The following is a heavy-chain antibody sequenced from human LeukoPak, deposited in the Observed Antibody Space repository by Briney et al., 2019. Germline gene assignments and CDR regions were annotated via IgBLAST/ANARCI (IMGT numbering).Heavy chain of an antibody. D-gene: IGHD1-26*01. CDR2: IRSKTYGGTI. Sequence: GGSLRLSCTTSGFTFGDYAMSWVRQAPGKGLEWVGFIRSKTYGGTIEYAASVKGRFIISRDDSKSIAYLQMNSLKIDDTALYYCTRLPVGSNAFDIWGQGTMVTVS. CDR3: TRLPVGSNAFDI. V-gene: IGHV3-49*04. CDR1: GFTFGDYA. J-gene: IGHJ3*02.